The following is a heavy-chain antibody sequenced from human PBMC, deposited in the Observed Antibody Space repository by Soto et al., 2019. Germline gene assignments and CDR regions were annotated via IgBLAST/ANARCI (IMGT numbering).Heavy chain of an antibody. J-gene: IGHJ6*02. Sequence: ASVKVSCKASGYTFTSYDINWVRQATGQGLKWMGWMTPNSGNTGYAQKFKGRVTMTRNTSISTAYMELSSLRSEDTAVYYCARSPPKYYDFWSGYSYYYYYGMDVWGQGTTVTVSS. CDR3: ARSPPKYYDFWSGYSYYYYYGMDV. D-gene: IGHD3-3*01. CDR2: MTPNSGNT. V-gene: IGHV1-8*01. CDR1: GYTFTSYD.